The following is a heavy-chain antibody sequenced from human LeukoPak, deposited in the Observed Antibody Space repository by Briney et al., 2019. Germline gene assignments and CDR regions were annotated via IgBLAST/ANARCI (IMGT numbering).Heavy chain of an antibody. CDR2: ISYDGSNK. J-gene: IGHJ4*02. Sequence: PGRSLRLSCAASGFTFSSYAMHRVRQAPGKGLEWVAVISYDGSNKYYADSVKGRFTISRDNSKNTLYLQMNSLRAEDTAVYYCARDRNGDCFDYWGQGTLVTVSS. CDR3: ARDRNGDCFDY. D-gene: IGHD4-17*01. V-gene: IGHV3-30-3*01. CDR1: GFTFSSYA.